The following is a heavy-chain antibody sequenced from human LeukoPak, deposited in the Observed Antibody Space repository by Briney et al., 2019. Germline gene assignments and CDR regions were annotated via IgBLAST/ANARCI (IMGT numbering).Heavy chain of an antibody. CDR1: GGSISSGGYY. D-gene: IGHD2-2*01. CDR3: TGESCSSTSCYGRVDYYYYGMDV. V-gene: IGHV4-31*03. CDR2: TYYSGST. Sequence: PSQTLSLTCTVSGGSISSGGYYWSWIRQHPGKGLEWIGYTYYSGSTYYNPSLKSRVTISVDTSKNQFSLKLSSVTAADTAVYYCTGESCSSTSCYGRVDYYYYGMDVWGKGTTVTVSS. J-gene: IGHJ6*04.